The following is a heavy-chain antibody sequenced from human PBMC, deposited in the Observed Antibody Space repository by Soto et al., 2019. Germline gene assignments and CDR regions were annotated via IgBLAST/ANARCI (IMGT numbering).Heavy chain of an antibody. CDR1: GFTFSSYS. CDR2: ISSSSSYI. D-gene: IGHD1-7*01. V-gene: IGHV3-21*01. J-gene: IGHJ4*02. Sequence: GGSLRLSCAASGFTFSSYSMNWVRQAPGKGLEWVSSISSSSSYIYYADSVKGRFTISRDNAKNSLYLQMNSLRAEDTAVYYCARGGGRGSELELLYNFDYWGQGTLVTVSS. CDR3: ARGGGRGSELELLYNFDY.